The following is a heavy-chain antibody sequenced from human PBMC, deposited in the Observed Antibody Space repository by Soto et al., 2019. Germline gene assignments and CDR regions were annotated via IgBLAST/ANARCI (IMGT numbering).Heavy chain of an antibody. D-gene: IGHD6-13*01. Sequence: GGSLRLSCAASGFTFSSYGMHWVRQAPGKGLEWVAVISYDGSNKYYADSVKGRFTISRDNSKNTLYLQMNSLRAEDTAVYYCAKDLIAAAPPPNWFVPSGPGTFLTVS. CDR1: GFTFSSYG. CDR3: AKDLIAAAPPPNWFVP. CDR2: ISYDGSNK. J-gene: IGHJ5*02. V-gene: IGHV3-30*18.